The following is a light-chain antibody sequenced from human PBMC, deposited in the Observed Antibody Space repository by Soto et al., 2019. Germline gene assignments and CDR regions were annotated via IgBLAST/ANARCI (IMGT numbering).Light chain of an antibody. J-gene: IGLJ2*01. CDR3: ATWDDSLEV. Sequence: QSVLTQPPSASGTPGQRVTISCSGSSSNIGSNYVYWYQQLPGTAPKLLIYGNNQRPSGVPDRFSGSKSGTSASLAISGLRSEDEADYYCATWDDSLEVFGGGTKLTVL. CDR2: GNN. V-gene: IGLV1-47*01. CDR1: SSNIGSNY.